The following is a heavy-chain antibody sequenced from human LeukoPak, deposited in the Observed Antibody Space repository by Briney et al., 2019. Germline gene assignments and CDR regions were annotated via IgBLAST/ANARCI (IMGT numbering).Heavy chain of an antibody. CDR2: IIPIFGIA. Sequence: SVKVSCTASGGTFSSYAISWVRQAPGQGLEWMGRIIPIFGIANYAQKFQGRVTITADKSTSTAYMELSSLRSEDTAVYYCARGAYYYDSSGSPNWFDPWGQGTLVTVSS. J-gene: IGHJ5*02. CDR3: ARGAYYYDSSGSPNWFDP. CDR1: GGTFSSYA. D-gene: IGHD3-22*01. V-gene: IGHV1-69*04.